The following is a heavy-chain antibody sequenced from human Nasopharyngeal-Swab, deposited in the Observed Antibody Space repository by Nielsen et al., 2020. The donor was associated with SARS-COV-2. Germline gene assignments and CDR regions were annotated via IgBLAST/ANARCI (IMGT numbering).Heavy chain of an antibody. CDR2: ISGSGGNT. CDR1: GFTFRNYA. J-gene: IGHJ4*02. D-gene: IGHD6-6*01. CDR3: AKDSLEYSSSSTDY. V-gene: IGHV3-23*01. Sequence: GGSLRLSCAASGFTFRNYAMSWVRQAPGKGLEWVSAISGSGGNTYYADSVKGRFTISRDNSKNTLYLQMNSLRAEDTAVYYCAKDSLEYSSSSTDYWGQGTLVTVSS.